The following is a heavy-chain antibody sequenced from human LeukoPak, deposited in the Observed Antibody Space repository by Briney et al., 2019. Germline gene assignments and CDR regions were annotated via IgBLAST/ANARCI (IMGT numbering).Heavy chain of an antibody. V-gene: IGHV3-33*01. Sequence: GGSLRLSCAASGFTLSSYGMLWVRQAPGKGLEGVADIWYDGSKGYYADSVNGRFTISRDNSNRPLYLQMISLRVDDTAVYYCAIEYCSSFNCYGGVSDFWGQGTLVTVSS. CDR2: IWYDGSKG. CDR1: GFTLSSYG. J-gene: IGHJ4*02. CDR3: AIEYCSSFNCYGGVSDF. D-gene: IGHD2-2*01.